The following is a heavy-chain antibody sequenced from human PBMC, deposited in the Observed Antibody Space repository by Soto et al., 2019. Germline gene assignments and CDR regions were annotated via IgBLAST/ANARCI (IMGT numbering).Heavy chain of an antibody. CDR2: ISSSSSYI. CDR1: GFTFSSYS. CDR3: ARDLRASMITFGGVIGFPY. Sequence: GGSLRLSCAASGFTFSSYSMNWVRQAPGKGLEWVSSISSSSSYIYYADSVKGRFTISRDNAKNSLYLQMNSLRAEDTAVYYCARDLRASMITFGGVIGFPYWGQGTLVTVSS. V-gene: IGHV3-21*01. J-gene: IGHJ4*02. D-gene: IGHD3-16*02.